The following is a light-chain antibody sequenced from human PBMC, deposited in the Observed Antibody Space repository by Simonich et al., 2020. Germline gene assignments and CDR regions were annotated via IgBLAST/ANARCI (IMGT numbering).Light chain of an antibody. CDR1: QSISSY. V-gene: IGKV1-39*01. J-gene: IGKJ2*01. Sequence: DIQMTQSPSSLSASVGDRVTITCRASQSISSYLNWYQQKPVKAPKLLIYAASSLQSGVTSSFSGSGSGSDFTLTISSLQPEDFATYYCQQSYSTPYTFGQGTKLEIK. CDR3: QQSYSTPYT. CDR2: AAS.